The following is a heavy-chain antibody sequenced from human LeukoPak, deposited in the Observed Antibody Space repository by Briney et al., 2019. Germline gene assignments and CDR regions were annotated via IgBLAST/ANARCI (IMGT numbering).Heavy chain of an antibody. D-gene: IGHD3-16*02. J-gene: IGHJ4*02. Sequence: PSETLSLTCGVYSASFSGHYWSCIRQPPGQGLEWIGEVDQSGSTNYNPSLKSRVTISVDTSKNQFSLKLSSVTAADTAVYYCARRYDYVWGSYRPYYFHYWGQGTLVTVSS. CDR3: ARRYDYVWGSYRPYYFHY. V-gene: IGHV4-34*01. CDR2: VDQSGST. CDR1: SASFSGHY.